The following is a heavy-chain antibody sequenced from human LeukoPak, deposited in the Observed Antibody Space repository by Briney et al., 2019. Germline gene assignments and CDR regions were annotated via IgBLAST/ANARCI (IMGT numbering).Heavy chain of an antibody. CDR1: GFTFSSYW. D-gene: IGHD3-9*01. V-gene: IGHV3-74*01. J-gene: IGHJ3*02. CDR3: ARVESYFDWLLYAFDI. CDR2: INSDGSST. Sequence: GGSLRLSCAASGFTFSSYWMHWVRQAPGKGLVWVSRINSDGSSTSYADSVKGRFTISRDNAKNTLYLQMNSLRAEDTAVHYCARVESYFDWLLYAFDIWGQGTMVTVSS.